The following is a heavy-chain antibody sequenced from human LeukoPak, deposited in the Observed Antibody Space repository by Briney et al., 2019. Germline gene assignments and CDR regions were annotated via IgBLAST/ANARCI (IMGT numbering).Heavy chain of an antibody. Sequence: GASVKVSCKASGGTFSSYAISWVRQAPGQGLEWMGRIIPIFGTANYAQKFQGRVTITTDESTSTAYMELSSLRSEDTALYYCASLSIDCYNPFDYWGQGTLVTVSS. CDR2: IIPIFGTA. CDR3: ASLSIDCYNPFDY. V-gene: IGHV1-69*05. D-gene: IGHD5-24*01. CDR1: GGTFSSYA. J-gene: IGHJ4*02.